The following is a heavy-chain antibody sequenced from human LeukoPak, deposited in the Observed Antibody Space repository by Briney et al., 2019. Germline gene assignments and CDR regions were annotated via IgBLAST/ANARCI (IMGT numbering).Heavy chain of an antibody. J-gene: IGHJ4*02. D-gene: IGHD4-11*01. Sequence: PGGSLRLSCAASGFTFNSYWMHWVRQAPGKGLVWVSRINSDGSSTSYADSVKGRFTISRDNAKNTLYLQMNSLRAEDTAVYYCAREHDYSNHFDYWGQGTLVTVSS. CDR3: AREHDYSNHFDY. V-gene: IGHV3-74*01. CDR1: GFTFNSYW. CDR2: INSDGSST.